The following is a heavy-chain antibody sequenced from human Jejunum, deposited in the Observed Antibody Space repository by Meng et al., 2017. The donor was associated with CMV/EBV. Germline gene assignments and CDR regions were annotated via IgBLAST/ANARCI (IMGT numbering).Heavy chain of an antibody. D-gene: IGHD3-22*01. J-gene: IGHJ4*02. V-gene: IGHV7-4-1*02. CDR3: ARGDYYDSSGLDY. Sequence: VQLLQSGPGVEKPGASVKVSCETSGYSFTDYYIHWVRQAPGRGLEWMGYIDPYTGNPTYAQGFTGRFVFSLDTSVSTAYLQISSLKAEDTAVYYCARGDYYDSSGLDYWGQGTLVTVSS. CDR2: IDPYTGNP. CDR1: GYSFTDYY.